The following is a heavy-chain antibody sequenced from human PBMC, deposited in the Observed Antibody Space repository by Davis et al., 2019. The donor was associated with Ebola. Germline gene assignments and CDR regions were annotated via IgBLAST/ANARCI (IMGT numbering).Heavy chain of an antibody. D-gene: IGHD3-16*02. CDR3: ARPSYDYVWGSYRYGWFDP. V-gene: IGHV4-4*02. CDR1: GGSISSSNW. Sequence: MPSETLSLTCAVSGGSISSSNWWSWVRQPPGKGLEWIGEIYHAGYFNSNPSLTSRVTISLDRSKNQLSLKLTSVTAADTAVYYCARPSYDYVWGSYRYGWFDPWGQGTLVTVSS. J-gene: IGHJ5*02. CDR2: IYHAGYF.